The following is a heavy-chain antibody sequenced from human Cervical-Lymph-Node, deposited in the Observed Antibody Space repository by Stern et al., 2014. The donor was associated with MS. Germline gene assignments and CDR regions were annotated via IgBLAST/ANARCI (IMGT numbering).Heavy chain of an antibody. V-gene: IGHV1-69*01. CDR2: IFPGLGTP. CDR1: GGTFSKFP. CDR3: ALSSETSDRWYSLGYDL. Sequence: VQLVASGAEVTKPGSSVKVSCKASGGTFSKFPSSCVRQAPGQGLEWMGGIFPGLGTPRYAQEFRRRVRSTADVSTSTVYMELSSLRSDDTAVYYCALSSETSDRWYSLGYDLWGQGTLVTVSS. D-gene: IGHD6-13*01. J-gene: IGHJ5*02.